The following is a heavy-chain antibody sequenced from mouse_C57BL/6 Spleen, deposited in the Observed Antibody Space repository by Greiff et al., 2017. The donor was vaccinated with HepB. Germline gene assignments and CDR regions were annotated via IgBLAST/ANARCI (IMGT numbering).Heavy chain of an antibody. CDR1: GYTFTSYD. CDR3: ARRDDYDGDYFDY. J-gene: IGHJ2*01. Sequence: VQLVESGPELVKPGASVKLSCKASGYTFTSYDINWVKQRPGQGLEWIGWIYPRDGSTKYNEKFKGKATLTVDTSSSTAYMELHSLTSEDSAVYFCARRDDYDGDYFDYWGQGTTLTVSS. CDR2: IYPRDGST. V-gene: IGHV1-85*01. D-gene: IGHD2-4*01.